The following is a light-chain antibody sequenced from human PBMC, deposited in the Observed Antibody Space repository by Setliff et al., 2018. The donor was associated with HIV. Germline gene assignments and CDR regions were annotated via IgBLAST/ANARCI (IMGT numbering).Light chain of an antibody. CDR1: SSNIGSNY. Sequence: QSVLAQPPSASGTPGQRVIISCSGSSSNIGSNYGYWYQQLPGTAPKLLIYKNNERPSGVPDRFSGSKSGTSASLAISGLRSEDEGVYYCGSWDDSQNVYVVFGGGTKVTVL. CDR3: GSWDDSQNVYVV. CDR2: KNN. V-gene: IGLV1-47*01. J-gene: IGLJ2*01.